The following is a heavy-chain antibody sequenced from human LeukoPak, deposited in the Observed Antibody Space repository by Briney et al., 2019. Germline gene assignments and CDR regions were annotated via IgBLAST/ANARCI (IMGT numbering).Heavy chain of an antibody. D-gene: IGHD6-19*01. V-gene: IGHV4-30-2*01. CDR2: IYHSGST. CDR1: GGSISSGGYY. J-gene: IGHJ4*02. Sequence: PSETLSLTCTVSGGSISSGGYYWSWIRQPPGKGLERIGYIYHSGSTYYNPSLKSRVTISVDTSKNQFSLKLSSVTAADTAVYYCANIPPGSSGWYMGHYWGQGTLVTVSS. CDR3: ANIPPGSSGWYMGHY.